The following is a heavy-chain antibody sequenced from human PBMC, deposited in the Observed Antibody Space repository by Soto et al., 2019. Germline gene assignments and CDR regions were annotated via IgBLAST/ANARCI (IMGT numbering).Heavy chain of an antibody. V-gene: IGHV1-8*01. D-gene: IGHD2-15*01. CDR3: ASTLHRDILAY. J-gene: IGHJ4*02. CDR2: ISAYNGNT. CDR1: GYTFTRYG. Sequence: ASVKVSCKASGYTFTRYGISWVRQAPGQGLEWMGWISAYNGNTGYAQKFQGRVTMTRNTSISTAYMELSSLRSEDAAVYYCASTLHRDILAYWAQGTLVIVSS.